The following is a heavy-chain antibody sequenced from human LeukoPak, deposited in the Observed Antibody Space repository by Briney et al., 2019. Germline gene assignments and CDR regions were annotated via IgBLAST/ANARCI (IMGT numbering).Heavy chain of an antibody. CDR3: ARDRLRITIFGVATELTNWFDP. CDR1: GGSVSDYY. D-gene: IGHD3-3*01. Sequence: SETLSLTCTISGGSVSDYYWSWIRQSPGKGLEWIGYIYHTGSTSYSPSLKSRVTISADTSQNQFSLKLSSVTAADTAVYYCARDRLRITIFGVATELTNWFDPWGQGTLVTVSS. CDR2: IYHTGST. J-gene: IGHJ5*02. V-gene: IGHV4-59*02.